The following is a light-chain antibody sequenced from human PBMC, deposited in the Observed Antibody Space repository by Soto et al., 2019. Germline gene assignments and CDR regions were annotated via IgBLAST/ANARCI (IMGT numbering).Light chain of an antibody. Sequence: EIVLTQSPGTLSLSPGERATLSCRASQSVSSSYLAWYQQKPGQAPRLLIYGASSRATGIPDRFSGSGSGTYFTLTIRRLEPEDFAVYYCQQYGSSPTWTFGQGTKVEIK. CDR2: GAS. V-gene: IGKV3-20*01. J-gene: IGKJ1*01. CDR1: QSVSSSY. CDR3: QQYGSSPTWT.